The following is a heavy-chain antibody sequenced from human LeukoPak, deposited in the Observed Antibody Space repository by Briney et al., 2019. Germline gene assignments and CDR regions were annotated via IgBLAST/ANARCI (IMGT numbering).Heavy chain of an antibody. J-gene: IGHJ6*04. CDR1: GGSISSYY. V-gene: IGHV4-59*12. CDR3: ARVKSSGWSDV. D-gene: IGHD6-19*01. CDR2: IYYSGNT. Sequence: SETLSLTCTVSGGSISSYYWSWIRQPPGKGLEWIGYIYYSGNTNYNPSLKSRVTISVDTSKNQFSLKLSSVTAADTAVYYCARVKSSGWSDVWGKGTTVTISS.